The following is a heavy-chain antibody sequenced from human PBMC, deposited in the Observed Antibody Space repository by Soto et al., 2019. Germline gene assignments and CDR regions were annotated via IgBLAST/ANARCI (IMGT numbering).Heavy chain of an antibody. CDR1: GFSLTTSGVA. CDR2: IYWDDAK. Sequence: QITLKESGPPLVKPTQTLTLTCTFSGFSLTTSGVAVGWIRQPPGKALEWLALIYWDDAKRYSTSLNNRLTITTYTSRLQVLLTMTNMDRVDTAAYSCSHSPAMASSAYWGQGIMVTVSS. CDR3: SHSPAMASSAY. V-gene: IGHV2-5*02. J-gene: IGHJ1*01. D-gene: IGHD5-12*01.